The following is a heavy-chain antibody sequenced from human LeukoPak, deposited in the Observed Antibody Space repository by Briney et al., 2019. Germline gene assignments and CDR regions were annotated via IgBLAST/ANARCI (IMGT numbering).Heavy chain of an antibody. CDR2: IYYSGDT. Sequence: SETLSLTCAVYGGSFSGYYWGWIRQPPRKGLEWIGNIYYSGDTYYNPSLKSRASISVDTSKNQFSLKLSSVTAADTAVYYCASLLNGGVAHWFDPWGQGILVTVSS. D-gene: IGHD7-27*01. CDR1: GGSFSGYY. J-gene: IGHJ5*02. V-gene: IGHV4-34*01. CDR3: ASLLNGGVAHWFDP.